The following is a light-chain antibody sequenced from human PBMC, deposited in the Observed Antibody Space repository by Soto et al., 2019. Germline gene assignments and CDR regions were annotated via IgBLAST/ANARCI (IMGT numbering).Light chain of an antibody. J-gene: IGKJ1*01. CDR1: QSISSW. V-gene: IGKV1-5*01. CDR2: DVS. CDR3: QQYNTFWT. Sequence: DIQMTQSPSTLSASVGDRVTITCRASQSISSWLAWYQQKPGKAPKLLIYDVSSLESGVPSRFSGSASGTEFTLPISSLQHDDFATYYCQQYNTFWTFGQGTKVEIK.